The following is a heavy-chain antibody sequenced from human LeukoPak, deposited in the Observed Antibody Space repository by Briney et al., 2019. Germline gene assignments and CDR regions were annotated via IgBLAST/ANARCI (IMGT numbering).Heavy chain of an antibody. J-gene: IGHJ2*01. CDR3: AGHTGAVAGNWYFDL. V-gene: IGHV5-51*01. CDR1: GYSFTSYW. Sequence: GESLKISCKGSGYSFTSYWLGRVRQMPGKGLEWMGIIYPGDSDTRYSPSFQGQVSISADKSISTAYLQWSSLKASDTAMYYCAGHTGAVAGNWYFDLWGRGTLVTVSS. CDR2: IYPGDSDT. D-gene: IGHD6-19*01.